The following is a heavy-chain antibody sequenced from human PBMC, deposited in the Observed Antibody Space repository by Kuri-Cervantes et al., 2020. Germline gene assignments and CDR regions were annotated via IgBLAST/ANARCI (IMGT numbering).Heavy chain of an antibody. J-gene: IGHJ6*02. CDR1: GYTFTSYA. V-gene: IGHV1-2*02. Sequence: ASVKVSCKASGYTFTSYAMNWVRQAPGQGLEWMGWINPNSGGTNYAQKFQGRVTMTRDTSISTAYMELSRLRSDDTAVYYCAREKVVVPAANSYYYYYYGMDVWGQGTLVTVSS. CDR3: AREKVVVPAANSYYYYYYGMDV. CDR2: INPNSGGT. D-gene: IGHD2-2*01.